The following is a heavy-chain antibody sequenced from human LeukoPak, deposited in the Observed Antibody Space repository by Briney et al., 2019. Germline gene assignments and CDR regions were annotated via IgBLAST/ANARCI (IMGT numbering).Heavy chain of an antibody. Sequence: PSETLSLTCAVYGGSFSGYYWSWIRQPPGKGLEWIGEINHSGSTNYNPSLKSRVTISVDTSKNQFSLKLSSVTAADTAVYYCARASMVRGVMPDAFDIWGQGTMVTVSS. D-gene: IGHD3-10*01. J-gene: IGHJ3*02. CDR1: GGSFSGYY. V-gene: IGHV4-34*01. CDR2: INHSGST. CDR3: ARASMVRGVMPDAFDI.